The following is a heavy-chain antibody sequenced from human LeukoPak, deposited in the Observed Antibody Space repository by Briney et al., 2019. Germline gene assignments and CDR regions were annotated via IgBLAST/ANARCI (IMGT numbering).Heavy chain of an antibody. CDR1: GDTFSSYA. CDR3: ARHVRSRGSFDY. Sequence: SVKVSCKASGDTFSSYAISWVRQAPGQGLEWMGGIIPIFGTANYAQKFQGRVTITADESTSTAYMELSSLRSEDTAVYYCARHVRSRGSFDYWGQGTLVTVSS. CDR2: IIPIFGTA. D-gene: IGHD5-12*01. V-gene: IGHV1-69*13. J-gene: IGHJ4*02.